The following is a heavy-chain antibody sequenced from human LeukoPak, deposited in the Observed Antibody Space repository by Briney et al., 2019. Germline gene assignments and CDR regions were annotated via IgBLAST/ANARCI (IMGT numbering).Heavy chain of an antibody. J-gene: IGHJ4*02. CDR1: GGYISSSSYY. Sequence: SETLSLTCTVSGGYISSSSYYWGSIRQPPGKGLEWIGSISYTGSTYYNPSLKSRVSISADTSKNQFSLNLSSVTAADTAIYYCARSFGYSYGLPFDYWGQGNLVTVSS. CDR3: ARSFGYSYGLPFDY. D-gene: IGHD5-18*01. V-gene: IGHV4-39*01. CDR2: ISYTGST.